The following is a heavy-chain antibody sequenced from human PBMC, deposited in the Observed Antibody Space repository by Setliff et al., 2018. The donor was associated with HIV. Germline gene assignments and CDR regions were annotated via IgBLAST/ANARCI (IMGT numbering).Heavy chain of an antibody. J-gene: IGHJ3*02. V-gene: IGHV4-61*09. Sequence: PSETLSLTCSVSGGSISSRSYYWSWIRQPVGKGLEWIGHIHTSGDTDYSPSLNSRVTISIDTSKKQFSLKLSSVTAADTAMYYCARSESYYDILTGPAFDAFDIWGQGTMVTVSS. D-gene: IGHD3-9*01. CDR2: IHTSGDT. CDR3: ARSESYYDILTGPAFDAFDI. CDR1: GGSISSRSYY.